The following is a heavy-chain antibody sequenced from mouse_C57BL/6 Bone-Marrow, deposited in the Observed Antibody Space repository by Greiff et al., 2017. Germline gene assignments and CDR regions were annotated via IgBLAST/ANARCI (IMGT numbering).Heavy chain of an antibody. CDR1: GYTFTSYW. V-gene: IGHV1-50*01. CDR3: ARVPPPWFAY. CDR2: IDPSDSYT. J-gene: IGHJ3*01. Sequence: VQLQQPGAELVKPGASVKLSCKASGYTFTSYWMPWVQQRPGQGLEWIGEIDPSDSYTNYTQKFKGKATLTVDTSSSTAYMQLSSLTSEDSAVYYCARVPPPWFAYWGQGTLVTVSA.